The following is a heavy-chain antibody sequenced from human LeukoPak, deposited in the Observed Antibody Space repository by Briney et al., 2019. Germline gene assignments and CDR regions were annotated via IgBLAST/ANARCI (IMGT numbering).Heavy chain of an antibody. J-gene: IGHJ3*02. CDR2: INHSGST. V-gene: IGHV4-34*01. CDR3: ARDKWEPRYAFDI. CDR1: GGSLSGYY. D-gene: IGHD1-26*01. Sequence: SETLSLTCGVYGGSLSGYYWTWIRQPPGKGLEWIGEINHSGSTNYNPSLKSRVTISLDTSKSQFSLKVRYVTAADTAVYYCARDKWEPRYAFDIWGQGTMVTVSS.